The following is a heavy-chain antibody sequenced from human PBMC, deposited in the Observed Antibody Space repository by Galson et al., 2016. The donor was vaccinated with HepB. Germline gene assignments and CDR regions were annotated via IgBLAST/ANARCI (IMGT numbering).Heavy chain of an antibody. CDR2: ISGSGDTE. CDR3: AKDVAAGVIFTGWRHFEY. J-gene: IGHJ4*02. Sequence: SLRLSCAGSGFTFSRYAMSWVRQAPGKGLEWVLGISGSGDTEYYADSVKGRFTISRDNSQNTVYLQLNSLRVEDTAVYYCAKDVAAGVIFTGWRHFEYWGQGTLIAVSS. CDR1: GFTFSRYA. V-gene: IGHV3-23*01. D-gene: IGHD3-9*01.